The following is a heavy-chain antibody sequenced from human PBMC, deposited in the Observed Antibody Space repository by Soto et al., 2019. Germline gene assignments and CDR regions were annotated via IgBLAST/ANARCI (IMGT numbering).Heavy chain of an antibody. D-gene: IGHD4-4*01. CDR1: GFTVSSNY. J-gene: IGHJ6*03. CDR3: ARGHQPDYTDYYYYMDV. V-gene: IGHV3-53*04. CDR2: IYSGGST. Sequence: GGSLRLSCAASGFTVSSNYMSWVRQAPGKGLEWVSVIYSGGSTYYADSVKGRFTISRHNSKNTLYLQMNSLRAEDTAVYYCARGHQPDYTDYYYYMDVWGKGTTVTVSS.